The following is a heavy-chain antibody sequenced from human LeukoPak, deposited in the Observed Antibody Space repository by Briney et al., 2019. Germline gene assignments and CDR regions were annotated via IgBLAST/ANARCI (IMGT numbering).Heavy chain of an antibody. CDR2: IYYSGST. D-gene: IGHD5-12*01. V-gene: IGHV4-59*01. CDR1: GGSISSYY. Sequence: SETLSLTCTVSGGSISSYYWSWIRQPPGKGLEWIGYIYYSGSTNYNPSLKSRVTISVDTSKNQFSLKLSSVTAADTAVYYCARGYQWLRFPPYFDLWGRGALVTVSS. CDR3: ARGYQWLRFPPYFDL. J-gene: IGHJ2*01.